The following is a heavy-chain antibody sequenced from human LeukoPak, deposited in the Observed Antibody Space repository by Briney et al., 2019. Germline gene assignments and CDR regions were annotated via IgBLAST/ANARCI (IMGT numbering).Heavy chain of an antibody. CDR2: ISSSSSTI. V-gene: IGHV3-48*01. CDR1: GFTFSSYS. D-gene: IGHD3-3*01. CDR3: ARDPSRGSGYYTGIWVDYFDY. Sequence: GGSLRLSCAASGFTFSSYSMNWVRQAPGKGLEWVSYISSSSSTIYYADSVKGRFTISRDNAKNSLYLQMNSLRAEDTAVYYCARDPSRGSGYYTGIWVDYFDYWGQGTLVTVSS. J-gene: IGHJ4*02.